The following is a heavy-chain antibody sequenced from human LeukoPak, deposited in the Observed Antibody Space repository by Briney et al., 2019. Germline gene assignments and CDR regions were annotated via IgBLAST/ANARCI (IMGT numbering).Heavy chain of an antibody. D-gene: IGHD4-17*01. J-gene: IGHJ4*02. CDR2: ISAYNGNT. CDR1: GYTFTSYG. Sequence: GASVKVSCKASGYTFTSYGISWVRQAPGQGLEWMGWISAYNGNTNYAQKLQGRVTMTTDTSTGTAYMELRNLRSDDTAVYYCARALTAVSQWGQGTLVTVSS. V-gene: IGHV1-18*01. CDR3: ARALTAVSQ.